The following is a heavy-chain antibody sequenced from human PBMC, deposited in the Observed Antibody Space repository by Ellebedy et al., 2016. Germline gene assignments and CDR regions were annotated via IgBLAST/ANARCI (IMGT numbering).Heavy chain of an antibody. V-gene: IGHV2-70*04. Sequence: SGPTLAKPTQTLTLTCTFSGFSLNTSGMRVSWVRQPPGKALEWLARIDWDDDKFYSTSLKTRLTISKDSSKNQVVFTMTNMDPVDTATYYCARMSGYSYGWGYYAMDVWGQGTTVIVSS. D-gene: IGHD5-12*01. CDR3: ARMSGYSYGWGYYAMDV. CDR2: IDWDDDK. CDR1: GFSLNTSGMR. J-gene: IGHJ6*02.